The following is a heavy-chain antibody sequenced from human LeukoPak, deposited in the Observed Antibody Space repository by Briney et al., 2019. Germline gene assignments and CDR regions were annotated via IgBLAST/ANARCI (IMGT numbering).Heavy chain of an antibody. D-gene: IGHD1-7*01. J-gene: IGHJ5*02. CDR1: GGPISSNY. V-gene: IGHV4-59*01. CDR3: ARGGVTGTTNWFDP. CDR2: IYYSGST. Sequence: PSETLSLTCTVSGGPISSNYWSWIRQPPGKGLEWIGYIYYSGSTNYNPSLKSRVTISVDTSKTQFSLKLSSVSAADTAVYYCARGGVTGTTNWFDPWGQGILVTVSS.